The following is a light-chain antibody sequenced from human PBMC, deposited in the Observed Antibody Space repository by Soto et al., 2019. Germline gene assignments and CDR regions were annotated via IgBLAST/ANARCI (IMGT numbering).Light chain of an antibody. V-gene: IGLV2-23*01. CDR3: CSYAGGDTPVL. CDR2: ETR. CDR1: SINVGSTAF. J-gene: IGLJ2*01. Sequence: QSALTQPASMSGSPGQSITISCTGTSINVGSTAFVSWYRQDPGKAPKLIIYETRARPSGVSDRFSGSKSGNTASLTISGLQPEDEANYYCCSYAGGDTPVLFGGGTKLTVL.